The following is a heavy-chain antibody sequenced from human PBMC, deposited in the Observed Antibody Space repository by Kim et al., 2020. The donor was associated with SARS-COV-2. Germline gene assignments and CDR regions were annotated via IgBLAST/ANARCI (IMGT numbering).Heavy chain of an antibody. CDR2: ISYDGSMK. J-gene: IGHJ4*01. V-gene: IGHV3-30*18. D-gene: IGHD1-26*01. Sequence: GGSLRLSCAASGFTFSRFCMHWARQAPGKGLEWVAVISYDGSMKFSADSVKGRFTISRDNSKNTLYLQMNSLRPDDTAVYCCTKCVGGYGGSAFYFGSRG. CDR3: TKCVGGYGGSAFYFGS. CDR1: GFTFSRFC.